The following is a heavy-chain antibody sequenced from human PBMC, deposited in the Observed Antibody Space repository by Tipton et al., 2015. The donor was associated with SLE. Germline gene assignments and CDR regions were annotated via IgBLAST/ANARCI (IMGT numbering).Heavy chain of an antibody. CDR2: IYYSGST. D-gene: IGHD5-24*01. CDR3: ARYGFPSNYFGY. J-gene: IGHJ4*02. V-gene: IGHV4-59*01. CDR1: GGSISSYY. Sequence: TLSLTCTVSGGSISSYYWSWIRQPPGKGLEWIGYIYYSGSTNYNPSLKSRVTISVDTSKNQFSLRLSSVTAADTAVYYCARYGFPSNYFGYWGQGTLVTVSS.